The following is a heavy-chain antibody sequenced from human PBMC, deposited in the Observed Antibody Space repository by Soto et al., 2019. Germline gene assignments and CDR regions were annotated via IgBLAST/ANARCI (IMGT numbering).Heavy chain of an antibody. CDR1: GFSLSNARMG. J-gene: IGHJ5*02. V-gene: IGHV2-26*01. CDR2: IFSNDEK. D-gene: IGHD4-17*01. CDR3: ASTGVDYVGGNWVDP. Sequence: SGPTLVNPTETLTLTCTVSGFSLSNARMGVSWIRQPPGKALEWLAHIFSNDEKSYSTSLKSRLTISKDTSKSQVVLTMTNMDPVDTATYYCASTGVDYVGGNWVDPWGQGPMVTVSS.